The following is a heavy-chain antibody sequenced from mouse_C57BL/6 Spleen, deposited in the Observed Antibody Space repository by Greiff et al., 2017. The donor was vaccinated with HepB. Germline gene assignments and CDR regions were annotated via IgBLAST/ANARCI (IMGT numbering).Heavy chain of an antibody. J-gene: IGHJ4*01. CDR2: IDPSDSYT. CDR1: GYTFTSYW. Sequence: VQLQQPGAELVKPGASVKLSCKASGYTFTSYWMQWVKQRPGQGLEWIGEIDPSDSYTNYNQKFKGKATLTVDTSSSTAYMQLSSLTSEDSAVYYCARKGYGKKAMDYWGQGTSVTVSS. CDR3: ARKGYGKKAMDY. V-gene: IGHV1-50*01. D-gene: IGHD2-1*01.